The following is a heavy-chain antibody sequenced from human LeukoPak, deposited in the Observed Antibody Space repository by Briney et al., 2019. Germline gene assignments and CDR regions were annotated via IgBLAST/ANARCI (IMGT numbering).Heavy chain of an antibody. Sequence: GGSLRLSCAASGFTVSSNYMNWVRQAPGKGLEWISSISSFSNYIHYADSVKGRFTISRDNAKNSLYLQMNNLRAEDTAVYYCARLINYYDSSGFDYWGQGTLVTVSS. J-gene: IGHJ4*02. CDR1: GFTVSSNY. CDR3: ARLINYYDSSGFDY. CDR2: ISSFSNYI. V-gene: IGHV3-21*01. D-gene: IGHD3-22*01.